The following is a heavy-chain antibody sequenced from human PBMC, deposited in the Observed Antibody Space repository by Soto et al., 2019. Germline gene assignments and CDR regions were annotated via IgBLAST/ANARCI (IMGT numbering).Heavy chain of an antibody. Sequence: PGGPLRLSCAASGFTFSSYAMSWVRQAPGKGLEWVSAISGSGGSTYYADSVKGRFTISRDNSKNTLYLQMNSLRAEDTAVYYCAKDHQVYDSSGYLDYWGQGTMVTVYS. CDR1: GFTFSSYA. D-gene: IGHD3-22*01. CDR2: ISGSGGST. V-gene: IGHV3-23*01. CDR3: AKDHQVYDSSGYLDY. J-gene: IGHJ4*02.